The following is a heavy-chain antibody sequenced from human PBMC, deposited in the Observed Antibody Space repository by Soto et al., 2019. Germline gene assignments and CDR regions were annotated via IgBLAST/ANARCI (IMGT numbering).Heavy chain of an antibody. Sequence: QVQLVESGGGVVQPGRSLRLSCAASGFTFSSYAMHWVRQAPGKGLEWVAVISYDGSNKYYADSVKGRFTISRDNSKNTLYLQMNSLRAEDTAVYYCAREKVNIPLWSYYYYYGMDVWGQGTTVTVSS. D-gene: IGHD5-18*01. CDR1: GFTFSSYA. CDR2: ISYDGSNK. CDR3: AREKVNIPLWSYYYYYGMDV. V-gene: IGHV3-30-3*01. J-gene: IGHJ6*02.